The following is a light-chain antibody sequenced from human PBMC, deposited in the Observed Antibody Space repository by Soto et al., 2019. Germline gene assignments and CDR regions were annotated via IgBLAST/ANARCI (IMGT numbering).Light chain of an antibody. CDR2: LGD. CDR1: TSNIGTFY. Sequence: QSVLTQQPSASSTPGQTVTISCSGSTSNIGTFYVYWYQHLPGTAPKLLIYLGDQRASGVSDRFSGSKSGTSASLAINGLRSDDEADYYCAAWDDTLFGWVFGGGTKLTVL. V-gene: IGLV1-47*02. J-gene: IGLJ3*02. CDR3: AAWDDTLFGWV.